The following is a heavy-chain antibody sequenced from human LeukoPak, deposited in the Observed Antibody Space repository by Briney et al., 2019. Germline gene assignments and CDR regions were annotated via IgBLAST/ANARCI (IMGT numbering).Heavy chain of an antibody. CDR1: GFTLSDHY. CDR3: ARVGSSNDY. CDR2: TRNKANSYTT. D-gene: IGHD4-11*01. Sequence: GGSLRLSCAASGFTLSDHYMDWVRQAPGKGLEWVGRTRNKANSYTTEYAASVKGRFTISRDDSKNSLYLQMNSLKTEDTAVYYCARVGSSNDYWGQGTLVTVSS. V-gene: IGHV3-72*01. J-gene: IGHJ4*02.